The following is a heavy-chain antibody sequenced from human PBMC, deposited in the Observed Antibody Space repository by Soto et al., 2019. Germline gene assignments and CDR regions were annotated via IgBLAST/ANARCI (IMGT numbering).Heavy chain of an antibody. V-gene: IGHV1-69*06. Sequence: SVKVSCKASGGTFSSYAISWVRQAPGQGLEWMGGIIPIFGTANYAQKFQGRVTITADKSTSTAYMELSSLRSEDTAVYYCARASLGLVVPAAIPLDYWGQGTLVTVSS. CDR1: GGTFSSYA. J-gene: IGHJ4*02. CDR3: ARASLGLVVPAAIPLDY. D-gene: IGHD2-2*01. CDR2: IIPIFGTA.